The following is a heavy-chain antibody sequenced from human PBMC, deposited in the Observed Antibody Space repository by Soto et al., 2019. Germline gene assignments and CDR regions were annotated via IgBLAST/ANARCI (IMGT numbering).Heavy chain of an antibody. Sequence: GGSLRLSCAASGFTFSSYSMNWVRQAPGKGLEWVSYISSSSSTIYYADSVKGRFTISRDNAKNSLYLQMNSLRDEDTAVYYCERDGYSNYEFAHYYYYGMDVWGQGTTVTVSS. V-gene: IGHV3-48*02. CDR2: ISSSSSTI. J-gene: IGHJ6*01. CDR3: ERDGYSNYEFAHYYYYGMDV. D-gene: IGHD4-4*01. CDR1: GFTFSSYS.